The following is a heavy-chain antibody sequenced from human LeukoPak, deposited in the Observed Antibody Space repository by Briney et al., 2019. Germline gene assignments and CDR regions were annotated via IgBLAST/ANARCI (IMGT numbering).Heavy chain of an antibody. Sequence: GGTLRLSCAASGFTFSSYGMSWVRQASGRGLEWVGRIRSTANGYATAYAASVKGRFTISRDDSKNTAYLQMDSLKTEDTAVYYCTGNYYGSGSYADFDYWGQGTLVTVSS. V-gene: IGHV3-73*01. CDR3: TGNYYGSGSYADFDY. CDR1: GFTFSSYG. D-gene: IGHD3-10*01. J-gene: IGHJ4*02. CDR2: IRSTANGYAT.